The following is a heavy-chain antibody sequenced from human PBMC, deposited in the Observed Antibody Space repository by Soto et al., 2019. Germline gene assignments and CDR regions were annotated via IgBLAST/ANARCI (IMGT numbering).Heavy chain of an antibody. D-gene: IGHD3-3*01. J-gene: IGHJ6*02. CDR3: ARDKGNYDFWSGYRYYYCGMDV. CDR2: IIPIFGTA. CDR1: GGTFSSYA. V-gene: IGHV1-69*13. Sequence: SVKVSCKASGGTFSSYAISWVRQAPGQGLEWMGGIIPIFGTANYAQKFQGRVTITADESTSTAYMELSSLRSEDTAVCYCARDKGNYDFWSGYRYYYCGMDVWGQGTTVTVSS.